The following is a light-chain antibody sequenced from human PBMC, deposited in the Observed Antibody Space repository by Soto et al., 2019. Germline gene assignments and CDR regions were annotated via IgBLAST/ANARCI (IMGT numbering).Light chain of an antibody. Sequence: IALSQSPATLSTSPGESAPLSSRASQSVSNYLAWYQQKPGQAPRLLIYDASNRASGIPARFSGSGSGTEFTLTISSLQSEDFAVYYCQQYNNWPRTFGQGTKVDIK. CDR2: DAS. V-gene: IGKV3D-15*01. CDR1: QSVSNY. J-gene: IGKJ1*01. CDR3: QQYNNWPRT.